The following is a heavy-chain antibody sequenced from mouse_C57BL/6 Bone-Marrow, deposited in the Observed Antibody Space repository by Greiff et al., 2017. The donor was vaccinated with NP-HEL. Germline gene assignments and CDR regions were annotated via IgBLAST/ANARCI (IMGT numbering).Heavy chain of an antibody. CDR2: ISNLAYSI. J-gene: IGHJ3*01. CDR3: ARLRHFAY. Sequence: EVNVVESGGGLVQPGGSLKLSCAASGFTFSDYGMAWVRQAPRKGPEWVAFISNLAYSIYYADTVTGRFTISRENAKNTLYLEMSSLRSEDTAMYYCARLRHFAYWGQGTLVTVSA. D-gene: IGHD6-1*01. V-gene: IGHV5-15*01. CDR1: GFTFSDYG.